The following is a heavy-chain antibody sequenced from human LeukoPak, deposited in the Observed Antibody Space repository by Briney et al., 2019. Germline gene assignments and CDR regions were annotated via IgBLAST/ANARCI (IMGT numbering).Heavy chain of an antibody. CDR2: IYYSGST. V-gene: IGHV4-59*11. CDR1: GGSISSHY. J-gene: IGHJ4*02. Sequence: SETLSLTCTVSGGSISSHYWSWIRQPPGKGLEWIGYIYYSGSTNYNPSLKSRVTISVDTSKNQFSLKLSSVTAADTAVYYCARENELASDYWGQGTLVTVSS. CDR3: ARENELASDY.